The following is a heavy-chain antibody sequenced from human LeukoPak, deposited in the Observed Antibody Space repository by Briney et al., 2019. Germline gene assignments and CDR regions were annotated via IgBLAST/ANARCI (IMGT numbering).Heavy chain of an antibody. J-gene: IGHJ6*02. CDR1: GFSFYTYG. CDR2: IWNDGSNK. V-gene: IGHV3-33*01. CDR3: ATEVKAAAGIDTGSYYYNGMDV. D-gene: IGHD6-13*01. Sequence: GTSLRLSCAVSGFSFYTYGKHWVRHAPGKGLEWVAVIWNDGSNKYYADSVKGRFTISRDNSKNTLYLQMNSLRTEDTAVYFCATEVKAAAGIDTGSYYYNGMDVWGQGTTVTVSS.